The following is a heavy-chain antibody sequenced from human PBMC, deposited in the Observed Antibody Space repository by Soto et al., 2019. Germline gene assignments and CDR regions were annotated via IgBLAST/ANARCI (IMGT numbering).Heavy chain of an antibody. V-gene: IGHV3-23*01. Sequence: GGSMRLSCAAAGLIFSDYAMSWVRQAPGKGLECVACISGSGGDTFYADSVKGRFTISRDNSKNTLSLHMNSLRVDDTAVYFCAKDRFGIVGPVDYWGQGTLVTVSS. CDR1: GLIFSDYA. D-gene: IGHD1-26*01. CDR3: AKDRFGIVGPVDY. CDR2: ISGSGGDT. J-gene: IGHJ4*02.